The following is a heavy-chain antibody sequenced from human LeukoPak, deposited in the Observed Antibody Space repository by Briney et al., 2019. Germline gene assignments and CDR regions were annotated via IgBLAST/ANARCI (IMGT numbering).Heavy chain of an antibody. D-gene: IGHD6-13*01. V-gene: IGHV5-51*01. CDR2: IYPGDSDA. CDR1: GSLFTSYW. J-gene: IGHJ4*02. Sequence: GASLQISCQGSGSLFTSYWVGWVRPLPGKGLERMGIIYPGDSDARYSPSFQGQVTISADKSISTAYLQWSSLKASDTAMYYCARSAGRRYSSSWYETYYFDYWGQGTLVTVSS. CDR3: ARSAGRRYSSSWYETYYFDY.